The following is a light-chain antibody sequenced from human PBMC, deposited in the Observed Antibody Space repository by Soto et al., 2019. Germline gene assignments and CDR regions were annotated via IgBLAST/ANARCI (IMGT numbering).Light chain of an antibody. J-gene: IGKJ2*01. V-gene: IGKV3-20*01. CDR2: DTF. CDR3: QQYGSSPMYT. Sequence: EIVLMQSPGTLSLSPGEGATLSCRASQSVNNNYLAWYQQKPGQAPTVLIFDTFRRATGVPDRFSGSGSGTDFTLTISRLEPEDFAVYYCQQYGSSPMYTFGQGTKLEIK. CDR1: QSVNNNY.